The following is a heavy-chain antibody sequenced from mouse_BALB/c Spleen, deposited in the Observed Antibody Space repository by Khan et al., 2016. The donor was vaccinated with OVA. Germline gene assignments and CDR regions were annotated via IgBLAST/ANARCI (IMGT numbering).Heavy chain of an antibody. V-gene: IGHV1S41*01. D-gene: IGHD1-2*01. CDR1: GYTFTSYW. CDR3: ARSNYYGNGFYVMDY. CDR2: IGPGSGNT. Sequence: DLVKPGASVKLSCKASGYTFTSYWINWIKQRPGQGLEWVGHIGPGSGNTYYNEVFKGKATLTVDTSSSTVYIQLSRLSSEDAAVYFCARSNYYGNGFYVMDYWGQGTSVTVSS. J-gene: IGHJ4*01.